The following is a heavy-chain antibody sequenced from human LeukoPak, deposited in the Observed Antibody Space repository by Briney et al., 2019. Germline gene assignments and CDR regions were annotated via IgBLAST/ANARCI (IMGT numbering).Heavy chain of an antibody. CDR3: ESGVHLDAFHI. CDR1: GGSISGSNYY. V-gene: IGHV4-39*01. Sequence: PSETLSLTCTVSGGSISGSNYYWGWVRQPPGKGLEWIGSIFYSGSTYYNPSLKSRVTISTDTSRNQFSLRLSSVTAADTAIYYCESGVHLDAFHIWGQGTMVTVSS. D-gene: IGHD3-16*01. J-gene: IGHJ3*02. CDR2: IFYSGST.